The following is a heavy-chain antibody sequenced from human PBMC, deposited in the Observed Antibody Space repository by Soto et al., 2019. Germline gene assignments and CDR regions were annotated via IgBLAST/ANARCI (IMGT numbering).Heavy chain of an antibody. CDR3: ARRGNGIAARFPNWFDP. CDR2: IIPIFGTA. CDR1: GGTFSSYS. D-gene: IGHD6-6*01. J-gene: IGHJ5*02. Sequence: SVKVSCKASGGTFSSYSISWVRQAPGQGPEWMGGIIPIFGTANYAQKFQGRVTITADESTSTAYMELSSLRSEDTAVYYCARRGNGIAARFPNWFDPWGQGTLVTVSS. V-gene: IGHV1-69*13.